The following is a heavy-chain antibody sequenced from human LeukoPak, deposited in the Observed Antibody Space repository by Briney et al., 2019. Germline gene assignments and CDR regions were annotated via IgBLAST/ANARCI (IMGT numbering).Heavy chain of an antibody. CDR3: ARVRKTSGSHNWFDP. CDR2: ISAYNGNT. V-gene: IGHV1-18*01. CDR1: GYTFTSYG. D-gene: IGHD1-26*01. Sequence: ASVKVSCKASGYTFTSYGISWVRQAPGQGLEWMGWISAYNGNTNYAQKLQGRVTMTTDTSTSTAYMELRSLRSDDTAVYYCARVRKTSGSHNWFDPWGQGTLVTVSS. J-gene: IGHJ5*02.